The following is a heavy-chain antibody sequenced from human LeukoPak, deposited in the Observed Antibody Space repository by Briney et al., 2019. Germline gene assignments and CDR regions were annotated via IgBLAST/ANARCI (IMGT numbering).Heavy chain of an antibody. Sequence: PSQTPSLTCTVSGGSISSGGYYWSWIRQHPGKGLEWIGYIYYSGSTYYNPSLKSRVTISVDTSKNQFSLKLSSVTAADTAVYYCARDSSPVQGFDYWGQGTLVTVSS. J-gene: IGHJ4*02. CDR2: IYYSGST. CDR1: GGSISSGGYY. D-gene: IGHD2-2*01. V-gene: IGHV4-31*03. CDR3: ARDSSPVQGFDY.